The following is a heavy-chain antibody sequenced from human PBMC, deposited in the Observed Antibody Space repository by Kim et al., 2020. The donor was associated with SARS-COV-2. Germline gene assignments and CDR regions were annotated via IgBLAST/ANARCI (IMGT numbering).Heavy chain of an antibody. D-gene: IGHD3-16*02. CDR2: ISGSGGST. CDR3: AKWGRLRGRYRMFDY. Sequence: GGSLRLSCAASGFTFSSYAMSWVRQAPGKGLEWVSAISGSGGSTYYADSVKGRFTISRDNSKNTLYLQMNSLRAEDTAVYYCAKWGRLRGRYRMFDYWGQGTLVTVSS. V-gene: IGHV3-23*01. J-gene: IGHJ4*02. CDR1: GFTFSSYA.